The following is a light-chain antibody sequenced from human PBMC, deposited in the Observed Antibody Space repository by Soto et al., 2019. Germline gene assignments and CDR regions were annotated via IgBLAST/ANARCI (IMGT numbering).Light chain of an antibody. V-gene: IGKV1-5*03. CDR3: QQYTENSGT. CDR1: QSISDW. CDR2: RAS. J-gene: IGKJ1*01. Sequence: DIQMTQSPSALSASVGDTVTITCRASQSISDWLAWYQQKPGKAPKVLIYRASSLESGVPSRFSGSESGTEFTLTISSLQPDDIATYYCQQYTENSGTFGQGTKVDIK.